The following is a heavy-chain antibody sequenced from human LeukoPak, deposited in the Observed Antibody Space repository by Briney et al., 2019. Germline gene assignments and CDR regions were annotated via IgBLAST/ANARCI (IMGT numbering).Heavy chain of an antibody. CDR2: IYYSGST. CDR3: ARQDGDYTRRYGMDV. Sequence: SETLSLTCTVSGGSISSYYWSWIRQPPGKGLEWIGYIYYSGSTNYNPSLKSRLTISVDTSKNQFSLKLSSVTAADTAVYYCARQDGDYTRRYGMDVWGQGTTVTVSS. J-gene: IGHJ6*02. CDR1: GGSISSYY. D-gene: IGHD4-17*01. V-gene: IGHV4-59*08.